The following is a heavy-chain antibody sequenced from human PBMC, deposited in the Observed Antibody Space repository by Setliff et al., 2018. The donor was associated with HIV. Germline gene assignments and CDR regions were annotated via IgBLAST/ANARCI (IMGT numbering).Heavy chain of an antibody. Sequence: KSSETLSLTCSVSGGSISSTTYYWGWIRQPPGKGLEWVGNIFHSENTYYNPSLKSRVTISVDTSKNQFYLRLSSVTAADTAVYYCARLHYWRMAADDYWGQGTLVTVSS. J-gene: IGHJ4*02. CDR1: GGSISSTTYY. V-gene: IGHV4-39*01. CDR3: ARLHYWRMAADDY. CDR2: IFHSENT. D-gene: IGHD6-13*01.